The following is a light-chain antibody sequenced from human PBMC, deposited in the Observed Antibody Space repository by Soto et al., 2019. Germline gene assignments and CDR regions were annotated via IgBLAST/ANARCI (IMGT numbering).Light chain of an antibody. Sequence: QSVLTQPTSASGTPGQRVTISCSGSSSNIGSNYVYWYQQLPGTAPKLLIYSNNQRPSGVPDRFSGSKSGTSDSLASSGLRSEDEADYYCAAWDDSLSDYVFGTGTKRTVL. CDR1: SSNIGSNY. CDR3: AAWDDSLSDYV. V-gene: IGLV1-47*02. J-gene: IGLJ1*01. CDR2: SNN.